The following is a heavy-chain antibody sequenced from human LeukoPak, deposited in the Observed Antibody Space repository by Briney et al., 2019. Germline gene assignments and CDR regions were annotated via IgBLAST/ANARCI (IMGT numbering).Heavy chain of an antibody. CDR2: IYYSGST. CDR3: ARARGYSYGSPDY. V-gene: IGHV4-59*08. D-gene: IGHD5-18*01. J-gene: IGHJ4*02. Sequence: PSETLSLTCTVSGGSISSYYWSWIRQPPGKGLEWIGYIYYSGSTNYNPSLKSRVTISVDTSKNQFSLKLSSVTAADTAVYYCARARGYSYGSPDYWGQGTLVTVSS. CDR1: GGSISSYY.